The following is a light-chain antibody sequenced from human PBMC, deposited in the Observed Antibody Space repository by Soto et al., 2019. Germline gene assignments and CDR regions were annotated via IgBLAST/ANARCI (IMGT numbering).Light chain of an antibody. Sequence: QSVLTQPPSASGTPGQRVTISCSGSSSNIVSNTVNWYQQLPGTAPKLLIYTNDQRPSGVPDRFSGSKSGTSASLDISGLQFEDEADYHCSSWDDNLDAEVFGAGTKLTVL. CDR2: TND. CDR1: SSNIVSNT. J-gene: IGLJ1*01. V-gene: IGLV1-44*01. CDR3: SSWDDNLDAEV.